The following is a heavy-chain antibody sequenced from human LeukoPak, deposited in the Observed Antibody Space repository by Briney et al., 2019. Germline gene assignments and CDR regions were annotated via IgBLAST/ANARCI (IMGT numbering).Heavy chain of an antibody. CDR2: INHSGST. J-gene: IGHJ6*02. CDR1: GGSFSGYY. V-gene: IGHV4-34*01. CDR3: ARRGYCSSTSCPGAYYYYGMDV. D-gene: IGHD2-2*01. Sequence: PSETLSLTCAVYGGSFSGYYWSWIRQPPGKGLEWSGEINHSGSTNYNPSLKSRVTISVDTSKNQFSLKLSSVTAADTAVYYCARRGYCSSTSCPGAYYYYGMDVWGQGTTVTVSS.